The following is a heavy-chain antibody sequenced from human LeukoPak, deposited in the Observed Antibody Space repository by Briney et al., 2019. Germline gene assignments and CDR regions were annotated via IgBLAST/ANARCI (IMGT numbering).Heavy chain of an antibody. CDR1: GYSINSAYY. Sequence: SETLSLTCTVSGYSINSAYYWGWMRQPPGKGLEWIGSMYHSGSTYYNPSRKSRVTISVDTPKNQFSLQLRSLTAAATAVYYCARDPPFSRYCSSTSCHDNWFDPWRQGTQVGVSS. V-gene: IGHV4-38-2*02. D-gene: IGHD2-2*01. CDR2: MYHSGST. CDR3: ARDPPFSRYCSSTSCHDNWFDP. J-gene: IGHJ5*02.